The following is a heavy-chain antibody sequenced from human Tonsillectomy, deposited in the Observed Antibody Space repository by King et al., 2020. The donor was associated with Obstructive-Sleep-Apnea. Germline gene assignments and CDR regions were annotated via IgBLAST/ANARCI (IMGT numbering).Heavy chain of an antibody. J-gene: IGHJ4*02. D-gene: IGHD1-26*01. CDR1: GGSISSYY. CDR3: AREGIVGAITY. CDR2: IYYSGRT. V-gene: IGHV4-59*01. Sequence: VPLQESGPGLVKPSETLSLTCTVSGGSISSYYWSWIRQPPGKGLEWIGYIYYSGRTNYNPSLKSRVTISVDTSKNQFSLNLSSVTAADTAVYYCAREGIVGAITYWGQGTLVTVSS.